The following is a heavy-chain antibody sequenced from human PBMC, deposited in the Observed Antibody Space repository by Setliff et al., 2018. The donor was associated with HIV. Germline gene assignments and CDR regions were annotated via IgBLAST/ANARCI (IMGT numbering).Heavy chain of an antibody. D-gene: IGHD6-6*01. CDR1: GDSVSRASYY. J-gene: IGHJ6*03. CDR3: AREAWTSYRSSSGYYYYYMDV. Sequence: PSETLSLTCTVSGDSVSRASYYWSWIRQPPGKGLEWIGYIYYSGTTKYNPSLKSRVTISVDTSKNQFSLKLSSVTPADTAVHYCAREAWTSYRSSSGYYYYYMDVWGKGTTVTVSS. V-gene: IGHV4-61*01. CDR2: IYYSGTT.